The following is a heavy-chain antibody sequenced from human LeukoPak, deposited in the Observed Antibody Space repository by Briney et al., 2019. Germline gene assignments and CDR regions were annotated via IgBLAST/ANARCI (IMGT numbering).Heavy chain of an antibody. D-gene: IGHD3-3*01. CDR3: AREGYDFWSGSSYYYYMDV. CDR2: IYYSGST. V-gene: IGHV4-39*07. J-gene: IGHJ6*03. Sequence: SETLSLTCTVSGGSISSSSYYWGWICQPPGKGLEWSGSIYYSGSTYYNPSLKSRVTISVDTSKNQFSLKLSSVTAADTAVYYCAREGYDFWSGSSYYYYMDVWGKGTTVTVSS. CDR1: GGSISSSSYY.